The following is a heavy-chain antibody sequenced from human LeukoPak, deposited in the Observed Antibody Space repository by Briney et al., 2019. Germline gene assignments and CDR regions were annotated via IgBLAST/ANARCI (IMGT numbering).Heavy chain of an antibody. Sequence: GGSLRLSCAASGLSFSSYTMMWVRQAPGKGLELISYISSKSRTVYYADSVKGRFTISRDNAKNSLYLQMNSLRAEDTAVYYCARVLASPPGKGYYYYMDVWGKGTTVTVSS. D-gene: IGHD4-23*01. J-gene: IGHJ6*03. CDR1: GLSFSSYT. V-gene: IGHV3-48*04. CDR3: ARVLASPPGKGYYYYMDV. CDR2: ISSKSRTV.